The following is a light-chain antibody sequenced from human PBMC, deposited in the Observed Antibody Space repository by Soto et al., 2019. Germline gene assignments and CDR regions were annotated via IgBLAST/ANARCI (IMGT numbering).Light chain of an antibody. CDR3: QQHSHWPPWT. CDR2: GAS. Sequence: EVVLTQSPATLSLSPGERATLSCRDSQNVRTFLAWYQQKPGQAPRLLIYGASNRGTGIPARFSGSGSGTDFTLTISSLEPDDFAVYYCQQHSHWPPWTFGQGTRVEIQ. CDR1: QNVRTF. V-gene: IGKV3-11*01. J-gene: IGKJ1*01.